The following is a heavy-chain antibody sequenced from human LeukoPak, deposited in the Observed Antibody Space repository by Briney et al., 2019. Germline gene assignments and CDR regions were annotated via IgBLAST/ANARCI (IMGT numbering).Heavy chain of an antibody. CDR1: GYTFTGYY. D-gene: IGHD3-3*01. CDR3: ARDPSYDFPIDY. Sequence: ASVKVSCKASGYTFTGYYMHWVRQAPGQGLEWMGWINPNSGGTNYAQKFQGRVTMTRDTSISTAYMELSRLRSDDTAVYYCARDPSYDFPIDYWGQGTLVTVSS. V-gene: IGHV1-2*02. CDR2: INPNSGGT. J-gene: IGHJ4*02.